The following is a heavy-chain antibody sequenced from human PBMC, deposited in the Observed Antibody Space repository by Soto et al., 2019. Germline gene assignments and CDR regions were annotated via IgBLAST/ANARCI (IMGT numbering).Heavy chain of an antibody. CDR1: GYTFSCYA. D-gene: IGHD2-2*01. CDR2: VSGSGGDT. J-gene: IGHJ6*02. CDR3: ARVGCSSTSCSNYYYGLDV. Sequence: PGGSLRLSCAASGYTFSCYAIIWVRQAPGKGLESISSVSGSGGDTYYADSVKGRFTISRDNSKNTVYLQMNSLRAEDTAVYYCARVGCSSTSCSNYYYGLDVWGRGATVTVSS. V-gene: IGHV3-23*01.